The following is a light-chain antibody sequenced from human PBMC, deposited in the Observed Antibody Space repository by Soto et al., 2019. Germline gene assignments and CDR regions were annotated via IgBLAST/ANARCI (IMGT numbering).Light chain of an antibody. J-gene: IGLJ1*01. Sequence: QSALTQPASMSGSPGQSITISCTGSSSDIGSYNYVSWYQHHPGKAPKLLIYDVTTRPSGISNRFSGSKSGHTASLTISGLHAEDGADYYCASYVSSSDVFVFGPGTKLTVL. CDR1: SSDIGSYNY. CDR3: ASYVSSSDVFV. CDR2: DVT. V-gene: IGLV2-14*03.